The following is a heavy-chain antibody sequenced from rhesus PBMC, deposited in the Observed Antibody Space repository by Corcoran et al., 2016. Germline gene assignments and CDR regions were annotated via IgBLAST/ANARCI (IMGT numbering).Heavy chain of an antibody. Sequence: EVQLVESGGGLAKPGGSLRLSCAASGFTFSSYWMNWVRQAPRKSLEWVSSINSGGGSTYSADSVKCRFTISRENSKNPLSLQMNSLRAKDTAVYYCAKDRAAAGYSYFDSWGQGVLVTVSS. J-gene: IGHJ4*01. CDR1: GFTFSSYW. V-gene: IGHV3S25*01. CDR2: INSGGGST. D-gene: IGHD6-25*01. CDR3: AKDRAAAGYSYFDS.